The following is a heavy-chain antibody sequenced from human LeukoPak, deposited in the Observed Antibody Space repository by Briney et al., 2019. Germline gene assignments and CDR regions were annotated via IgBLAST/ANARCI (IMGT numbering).Heavy chain of an antibody. Sequence: GGSLRLSCAASRFTFSSYAMNWVRQAPGKGLEWVSAISGRADNTYYADSVKGRFTISRDNSKNTLYLQMNSLRAEDTAVYYCAKSLLYGSGSYVTGWSDPWGQGTLVTVSS. CDR3: AKSLLYGSGSYVTGWSDP. J-gene: IGHJ5*02. CDR1: RFTFSSYA. V-gene: IGHV3-23*01. CDR2: ISGRADNT. D-gene: IGHD3-10*01.